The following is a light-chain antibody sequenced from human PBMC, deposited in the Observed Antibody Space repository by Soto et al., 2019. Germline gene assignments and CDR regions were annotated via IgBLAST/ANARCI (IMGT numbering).Light chain of an antibody. Sequence: QSPSTLSASVGCRVTITCRASQSISTWLAWYQQKPGKAPKVLIYEASKLESGVPSRFSGSGSGTEFTLTISTLQPDDVATYYCQQYNSYQWTFGQGTKVDIK. CDR2: EAS. CDR1: QSISTW. CDR3: QQYNSYQWT. V-gene: IGKV1-5*01. J-gene: IGKJ1*01.